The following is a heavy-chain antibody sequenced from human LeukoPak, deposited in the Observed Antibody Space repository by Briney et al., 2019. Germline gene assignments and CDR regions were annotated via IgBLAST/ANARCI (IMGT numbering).Heavy chain of an antibody. CDR3: AREGAAAGTEAFDI. V-gene: IGHV3-21*01. J-gene: IGHJ3*02. CDR2: ISSSSSYI. D-gene: IGHD6-13*01. Sequence: GGSLRLSCAASGFTFSSYSMNWVRQAPGKGLEWVSSISSSSSYIYYADSVKGRFTISRDNAKNSLYLQMNSLRAEDTAVYYRAREGAAAGTEAFDIWGQGTMVTVSS. CDR1: GFTFSSYS.